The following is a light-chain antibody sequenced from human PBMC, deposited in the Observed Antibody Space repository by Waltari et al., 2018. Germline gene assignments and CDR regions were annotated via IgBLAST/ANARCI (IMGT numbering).Light chain of an antibody. J-gene: IGLJ1*01. Sequence: QTVVTQEPSLTVSPGGPVTLTCASSTGPVTSVNFPNGFQLKPGKAPRALIYSATSKHSWTPARFSGSLVGGKAVLTLAGVQPEDEAEYYCLLYSGGAQHYVFGAGTKVFVL. CDR3: LLYSGGAQHYV. CDR2: SAT. CDR1: TGPVTSVNF. V-gene: IGLV7-43*01.